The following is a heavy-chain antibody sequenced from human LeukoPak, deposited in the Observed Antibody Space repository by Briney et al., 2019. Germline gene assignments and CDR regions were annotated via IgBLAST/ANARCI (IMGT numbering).Heavy chain of an antibody. CDR2: IYYSGRT. CDR3: ARGRPYTGNYHFDY. CDR1: GASTSTNSYF. V-gene: IGHV4-39*01. D-gene: IGHD1-26*01. Sequence: SETLSLTCSVSGASTSTNSYFWGWVRQPPGEGLEWIGNIYYSGRTYYSPSLKSRVTMSLDTSKNQFSLKLSSVTAADTAVYYCARGRPYTGNYHFDYWGREPWSPSPQ. J-gene: IGHJ4*02.